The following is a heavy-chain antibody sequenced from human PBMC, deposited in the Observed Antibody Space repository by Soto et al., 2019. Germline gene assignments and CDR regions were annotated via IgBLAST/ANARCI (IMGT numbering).Heavy chain of an antibody. CDR2: ISAYNGNT. D-gene: IGHD3-10*01. V-gene: IGHV1-18*01. CDR3: AREYYSGSGPWD. CDR1: GYTFTSYG. Sequence: QVQLVQSGAEVKKPGASVKVSCKASGYTFTSYGISWLRQAPGQGLGWMGGISAYNGNTNYAQKVQGRVTMTTDTSTSTAYMEVRSLRSDETAVYYCAREYYSGSGPWDWGQGTMVTVSS. J-gene: IGHJ4*02.